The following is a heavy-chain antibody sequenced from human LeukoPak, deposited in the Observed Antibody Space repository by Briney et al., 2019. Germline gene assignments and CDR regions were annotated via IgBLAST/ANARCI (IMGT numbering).Heavy chain of an antibody. Sequence: ASVKVSCKASGYTFSSYRISWVRQAPGRGLEWMGWISVYTGKTYHAQKFQARVTMTTDTSTSTAYMELRSLRSDDTAVYYCAKDRGWQYADYETVAVEHWGQGTLVTVSS. CDR2: ISVYTGKT. CDR1: GYTFSSYR. V-gene: IGHV1-18*01. CDR3: AKDRGWQYADYETVAVEH. D-gene: IGHD4-17*01. J-gene: IGHJ4*02.